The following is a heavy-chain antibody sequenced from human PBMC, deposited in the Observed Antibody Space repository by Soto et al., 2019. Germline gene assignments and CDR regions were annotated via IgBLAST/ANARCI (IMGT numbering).Heavy chain of an antibody. CDR1: GFTFSSYA. Sequence: GSLRLSCAASGFTFSSYAINWVRQAPGMGLEWVSVINGGGGITYYADSVKGRFTISRDNSKNTLYLQMNSLRAEDTAVYYCAKGGSGSYHIYGLDVWGQGTTVTVSS. D-gene: IGHD3-10*01. CDR3: AKGGSGSYHIYGLDV. CDR2: INGGGGIT. V-gene: IGHV3-23*01. J-gene: IGHJ6*02.